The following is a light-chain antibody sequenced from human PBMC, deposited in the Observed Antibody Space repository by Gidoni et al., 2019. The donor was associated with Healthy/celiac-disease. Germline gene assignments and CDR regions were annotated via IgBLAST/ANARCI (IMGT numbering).Light chain of an antibody. CDR3: QQYNGYSET. CDR1: QSISSW. J-gene: IGKJ1*01. CDR2: DAS. Sequence: DIQMTQSPSTLSASVGDRVTITCRASQSISSWLAWYQQKPGKAPKLLIYDASSLESGVPSRFSGSGSGTEFTLTISSLQPDDFATYYCQQYNGYSETFXXXTKVEIK. V-gene: IGKV1-5*01.